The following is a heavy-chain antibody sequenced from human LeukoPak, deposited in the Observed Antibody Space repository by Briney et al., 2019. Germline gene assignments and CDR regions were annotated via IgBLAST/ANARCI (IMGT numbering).Heavy chain of an antibody. CDR1: GFTFDDYA. J-gene: IGHJ4*02. V-gene: IGHV3-21*01. D-gene: IGHD5-12*01. CDR3: ARDYREYSGYNEGSFDY. Sequence: GGSLRLSCAGPGFTFDDYAMHWVRQAPGKGLEWVSSISTSSSYIYYADSVKGRFTISRDNAKNSLYLQMNSLRAEDTAVYYCARDYREYSGYNEGSFDYWGQGTLVTVS. CDR2: ISTSSSYI.